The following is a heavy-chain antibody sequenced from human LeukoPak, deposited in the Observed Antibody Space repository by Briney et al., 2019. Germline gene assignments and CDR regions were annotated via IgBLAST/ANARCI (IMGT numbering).Heavy chain of an antibody. CDR2: IYYRGNT. D-gene: IGHD3-22*01. CDR1: GGSISSISYY. Sequence: PSETLSLTCTVSGGSISSISYYWGWIRQPPGKGLEWVGHIYYRGNTFYNPTLKSRVTISVDMSENQFSLKLTSVTAADTAVFYCASLGIGYYYFDFWGQGILVTVSS. V-gene: IGHV4-39*07. J-gene: IGHJ4*02. CDR3: ASLGIGYYYFDF.